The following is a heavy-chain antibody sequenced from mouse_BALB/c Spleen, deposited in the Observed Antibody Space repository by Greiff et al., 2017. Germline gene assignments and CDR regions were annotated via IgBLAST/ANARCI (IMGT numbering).Heavy chain of an antibody. D-gene: IGHD4-1*01. J-gene: IGHJ2*01. CDR3: TNWDFDY. V-gene: IGHV1S22*01. Sequence: KQPGSELVRPGASVKLSCKASGYTFTSYWMHWVKQRPGQGLEWIGNIYPGSGSTNYDEKFKSKATLTVDTSSSTAYMQLSSLTSEDSAVYYCTNWDFDYWGQGTTLTVSS. CDR2: IYPGSGST. CDR1: GYTFTSYW.